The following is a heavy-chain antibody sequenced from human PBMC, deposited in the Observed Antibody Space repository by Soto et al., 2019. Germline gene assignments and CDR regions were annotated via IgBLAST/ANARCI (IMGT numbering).Heavy chain of an antibody. CDR2: INHSGST. Sequence: GSLRLSCAASGFTFSSYSMNWIRQPPGKGLEWIGEINHSGSTNYNPSLKSRVTISVDTSKNQFSLKLSSVTAADTAVYYCASSARAWFGELNYYYYGMDVWGQGTTVTVSS. V-gene: IGHV4-34*01. D-gene: IGHD3-10*01. CDR1: GFTFSSYS. J-gene: IGHJ6*02. CDR3: ASSARAWFGELNYYYYGMDV.